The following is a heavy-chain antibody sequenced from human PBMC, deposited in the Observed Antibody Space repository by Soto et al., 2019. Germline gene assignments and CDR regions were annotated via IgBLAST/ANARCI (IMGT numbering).Heavy chain of an antibody. CDR1: GYTFTSYG. CDR2: ISAYNGST. J-gene: IGHJ6*02. D-gene: IGHD2-15*01. CDR3: ARAGEGRVVPSYYYGMDV. Sequence: ASVKVSCKASGYTFTSYGISWVRQAPGQGLEWMGWISAYNGSTNYAQKLQGRVTMTTDTSTSTAYMELRSLRSDDTAVYYCARAGEGRVVPSYYYGMDVWGQGTTVTVSS. V-gene: IGHV1-18*01.